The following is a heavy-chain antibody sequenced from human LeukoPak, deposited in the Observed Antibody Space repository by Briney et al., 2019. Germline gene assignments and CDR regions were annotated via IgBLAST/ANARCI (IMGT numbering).Heavy chain of an antibody. CDR3: ARGAIATTGGWFDP. Sequence: PSETLSLTCAVYGASFTGYYWSWFRQPPGKGLEWIGEINHSGGTNYNPSLKSRVTISVDTSKNQFSLKLSSVTAADTAVYYCARGAIATTGGWFDPWGQGTLVTVSS. CDR2: INHSGGT. D-gene: IGHD1-1*01. V-gene: IGHV4-34*01. J-gene: IGHJ5*02. CDR1: GASFTGYY.